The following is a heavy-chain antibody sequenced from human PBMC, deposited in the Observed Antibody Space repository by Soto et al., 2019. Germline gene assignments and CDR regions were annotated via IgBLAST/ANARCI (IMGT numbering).Heavy chain of an antibody. CDR3: ARDPSRGSYWARYIDL. CDR2: ISLSSSNI. CDR1: GFSFSNYA. D-gene: IGHD1-26*01. J-gene: IGHJ2*01. Sequence: EVQLVESGGGLVQPGGSRRLSCVGSGFSFSNYAMDWVRQAPGKGLEWVSYISLSSSNIHYADSVQGRFTISRDNAKNSMYLQMNSLRAEDTAVYYCARDPSRGSYWARYIDLWGRGTLVTVSS. V-gene: IGHV3-48*01.